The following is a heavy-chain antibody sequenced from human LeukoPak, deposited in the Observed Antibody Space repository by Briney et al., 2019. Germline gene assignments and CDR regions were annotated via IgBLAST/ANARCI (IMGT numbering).Heavy chain of an antibody. CDR1: GFTFSDYY. CDR2: ISSSGSTI. D-gene: IGHD2-2*01. V-gene: IGHV3-11*04. Sequence: GGSLRLSCAASGFTFSDYYMSWIRQAPGKGLEWVSYISSSGSTIYYADSVKGRFTISRDNAKNSLYLQMNSLRAEDTAVYYCARADVVVPAAVPYYYMDVWGKGTTVTVSS. J-gene: IGHJ6*03. CDR3: ARADVVVPAAVPYYYMDV.